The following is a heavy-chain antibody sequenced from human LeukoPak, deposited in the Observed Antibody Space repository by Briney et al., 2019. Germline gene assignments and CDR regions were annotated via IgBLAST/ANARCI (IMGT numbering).Heavy chain of an antibody. J-gene: IGHJ4*02. CDR1: GFTFSDYW. Sequence: GGSLRLSCTASGFTFSDYWLNWFRGPPGKGWMGGTNIKEDGSEKYYVDSVRGRFTVSRDNAKNSLFLQINSLRVEDTAVYYCARTLMGGGALDYWGQGTLVTVSS. D-gene: IGHD3-10*01. CDR3: ARTLMGGGALDY. V-gene: IGHV3-7*03. CDR2: IKEDGSEK.